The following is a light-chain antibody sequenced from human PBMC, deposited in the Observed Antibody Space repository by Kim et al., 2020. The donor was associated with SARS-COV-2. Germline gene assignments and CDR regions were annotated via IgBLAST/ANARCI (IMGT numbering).Light chain of an antibody. CDR3: ETWDTGTWV. J-gene: IGLJ3*02. V-gene: IGLV4-69*01. CDR2: VDSDGSH. CDR1: SGHSRDA. Sequence: ASVKLTCPLSSGHSRDAIAWHQQLPEKGPRYLMKVDSDGSHSKGDGIPDRFSGSSSGAERYLTISSLQSEDEADYYCETWDTGTWVFGGGTQLTVL.